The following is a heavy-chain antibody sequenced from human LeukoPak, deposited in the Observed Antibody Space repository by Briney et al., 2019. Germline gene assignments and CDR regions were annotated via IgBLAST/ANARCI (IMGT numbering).Heavy chain of an antibody. V-gene: IGHV4-59*01. D-gene: IGHD3-22*01. CDR2: IYYSGST. Sequence: SETLSLTCTVSGGSISSYYWSWIRQPPGKGLEWIGYIYYSGSTNYNPSLKSRVTISVDTSKNQFSLKLSSVTAADTAVYYCARTNAPYYDSSGYYLEGFDYWGQGTLVTVSS. CDR1: GGSISSYY. J-gene: IGHJ4*02. CDR3: ARTNAPYYDSSGYYLEGFDY.